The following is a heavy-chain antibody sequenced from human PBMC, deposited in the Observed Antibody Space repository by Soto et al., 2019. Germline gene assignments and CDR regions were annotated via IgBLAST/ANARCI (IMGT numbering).Heavy chain of an antibody. D-gene: IGHD6-6*01. CDR3: ARGIAARSIYFYYYYYGMDV. V-gene: IGHV1-18*01. CDR2: ISAYNGNT. J-gene: IGHJ6*02. CDR1: GYTFTSYG. Sequence: ASVKVSCKASGYTFTSYGISWVRQAPGQGLEWMGWISAYNGNTNYAQKLQGRVTMTTDTSTSTAYMELRSLRSDDTAVYYCARGIAARSIYFYYYYYGMDVWGQGTTVTVYS.